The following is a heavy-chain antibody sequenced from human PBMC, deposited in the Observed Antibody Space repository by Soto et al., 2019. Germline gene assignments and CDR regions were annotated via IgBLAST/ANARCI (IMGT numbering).Heavy chain of an antibody. CDR2: INPSGGST. Sequence: ASVKVSCKASGYTFTRSYMHWVRQAPGQRLEWMGIINPSGGSTSYAQKFQGRVTMTRDTSTSTVYMELSSLRSEDTAVYYCARSFSLSNVYYCYGIYVRTQGTTVTVS. V-gene: IGHV1-46*01. D-gene: IGHD3-16*01. J-gene: IGHJ6*02. CDR1: GYTFTRSY. CDR3: ARSFSLSNVYYCYGIYV.